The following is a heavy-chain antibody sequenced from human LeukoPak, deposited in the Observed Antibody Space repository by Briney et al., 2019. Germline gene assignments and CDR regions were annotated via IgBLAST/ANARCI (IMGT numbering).Heavy chain of an antibody. CDR3: AKVNQGDSFYFDY. Sequence: GGSLRLSCAVSGFTFSSYAMSWVRQAPGKGLEWVSGISSSGGSTYYADSVKGRFTISRGNSKNTLYLQMNSLRAEDTAVYYCAKVNQGDSFYFDYWGQGTLVTVSS. CDR1: GFTFSSYA. D-gene: IGHD2-21*02. J-gene: IGHJ4*02. V-gene: IGHV3-23*01. CDR2: ISSSGGST.